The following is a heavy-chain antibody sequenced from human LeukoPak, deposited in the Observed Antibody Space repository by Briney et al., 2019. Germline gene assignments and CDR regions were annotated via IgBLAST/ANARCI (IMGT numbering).Heavy chain of an antibody. CDR1: GFTFSRYW. J-gene: IGHJ4*02. V-gene: IGHV3-74*01. CDR3: ASEYSGYGFDY. D-gene: IGHD5-12*01. Sequence: GGSLRRSCAAPGFTFSRYWMHWVRQAPGKGQVWVSRINSDGSSTTYADSVKGRLTISRDNAKNTLYLQMNSLRAEDTAVYYCASEYSGYGFDYWGQGTLVTVSS. CDR2: INSDGSST.